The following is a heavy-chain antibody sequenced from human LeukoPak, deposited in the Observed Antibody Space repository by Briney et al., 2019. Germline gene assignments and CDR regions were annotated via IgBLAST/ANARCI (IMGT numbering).Heavy chain of an antibody. Sequence: SETLSLTCTVSGGSVSSVSYYWSWIRQPPGKGLEWIGYVYYSGRTNYNPSLESRVTISVDTSKNQFSLKLSSVTAADTAVYYCARESGAYCSSSSCSWSHGMDVWGKGTTVTVSS. D-gene: IGHD2-2*01. CDR3: ARESGAYCSSSSCSWSHGMDV. CDR2: VYYSGRT. CDR1: GGSVSSVSYY. J-gene: IGHJ6*04. V-gene: IGHV4-61*01.